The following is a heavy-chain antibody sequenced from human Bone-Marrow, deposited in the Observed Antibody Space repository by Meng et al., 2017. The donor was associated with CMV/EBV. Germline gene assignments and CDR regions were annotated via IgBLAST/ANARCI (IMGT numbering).Heavy chain of an antibody. D-gene: IGHD5-24*01. CDR1: GGTFSSYA. J-gene: IGHJ6*02. V-gene: IGHV1-69*05. Sequence: SVKVSCKASGGTFSSYAISWVRQAPGQGLEWMGGISPIFGTANYAQKFQGRVTITTDESTSTAYMELSSLRSEDTAVYYGARARTDGYYYYGMDVWGQGTTVTVSS. CDR3: ARARTDGYYYYGMDV. CDR2: ISPIFGTA.